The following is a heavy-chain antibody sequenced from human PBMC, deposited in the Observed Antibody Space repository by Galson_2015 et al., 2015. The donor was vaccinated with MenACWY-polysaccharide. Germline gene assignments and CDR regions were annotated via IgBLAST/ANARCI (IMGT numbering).Heavy chain of an antibody. CDR1: GLTFSNWW. Sequence: SLRLSCAASGLTFSNWWMTWVRQAPGKGLEWVASIKKDGSEKYYVDSGKGRFTISRDNAKYSLSLHMNSLSAEDTAVYFCARVHLGLGLCGQGTTVTVSS. V-gene: IGHV3-7*01. CDR2: IKKDGSEK. CDR3: ARVHLGLGL. J-gene: IGHJ6*02. D-gene: IGHD6-19*01.